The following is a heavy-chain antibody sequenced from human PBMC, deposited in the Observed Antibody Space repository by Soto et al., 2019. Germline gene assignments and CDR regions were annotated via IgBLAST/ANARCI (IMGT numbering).Heavy chain of an antibody. CDR1: GYTFTSYD. CDR3: ARVAVGTSYSSRYYDY. V-gene: IGHV1-8*01. D-gene: IGHD6-13*01. Sequence: ASVKVSCKASGYTFTSYDINWVRQATGQGLEWMGWMNPNSGNTGYAQKFQGRVTMTRNTSISTAYMELSSLRSEDTAVYYCARVAVGTSYSSRYYDYWGQGTLVTGSS. CDR2: MNPNSGNT. J-gene: IGHJ4*02.